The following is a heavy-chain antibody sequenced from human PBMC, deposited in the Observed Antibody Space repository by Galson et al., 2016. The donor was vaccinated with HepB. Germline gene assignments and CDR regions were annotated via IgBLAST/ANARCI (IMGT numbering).Heavy chain of an antibody. CDR2: IDRDTNYI. V-gene: IGHV3-21*01. CDR3: ARDSSSYGYLQYYHYPMDV. CDR1: GFSFSTYN. J-gene: IGHJ6*02. D-gene: IGHD5-18*01. Sequence: SLRLSCAASGFSFSTYNMNWVRQAPGKGLEWVSSIDRDTNYIHYADLVEGRFTISRDNAKNSLYLQMNSLRAEDTAVYYCARDSSSYGYLQYYHYPMDVWGQGTTVTVSS.